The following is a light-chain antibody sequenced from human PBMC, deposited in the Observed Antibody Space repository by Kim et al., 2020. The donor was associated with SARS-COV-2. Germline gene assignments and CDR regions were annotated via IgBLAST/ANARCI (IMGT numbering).Light chain of an antibody. CDR3: SSYTSSSTNV. CDR2: DVS. V-gene: IGLV2-14*03. J-gene: IGLJ1*01. CDR1: SSDVGGYNY. Sequence: QSVLTQPASVSGSPGQSITISCTGTSSDVGGYNYLSWHQQHPGKAPKLLIYDVSNRPSGVSNRFSGSKSGNTASLTISGLQAKDEADYYCSSYTSSSTNVFGTGTKVTVL.